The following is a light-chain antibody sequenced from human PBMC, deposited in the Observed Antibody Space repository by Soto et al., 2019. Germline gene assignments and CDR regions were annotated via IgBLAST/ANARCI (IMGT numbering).Light chain of an antibody. CDR1: QNVNSN. V-gene: IGKV3-15*01. CDR2: GAS. Sequence: EIVMTQSPASLSVSPGERATLSCRASQNVNSNLAWYQQKPGQASRFLIYGASTRATGIPARFSGSGSGTEFTLTISSLQSEDFAVYYCHHYNNWPRTFGQGTKVDIK. J-gene: IGKJ1*01. CDR3: HHYNNWPRT.